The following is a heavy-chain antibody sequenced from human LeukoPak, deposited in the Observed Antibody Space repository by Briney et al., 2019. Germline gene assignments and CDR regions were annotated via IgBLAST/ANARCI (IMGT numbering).Heavy chain of an antibody. CDR3: ARDSTALYGGGYYYYGMDV. V-gene: IGHV4-59*01. CDR2: IYYSGST. CDR1: GGSIRSYY. J-gene: IGHJ6*02. D-gene: IGHD1-26*01. Sequence: SETLSLTCTVSGGSIRSYYWTWIRQPPGKGLEWIGYIYYSGSTNYNPSLKSRVTISVDTSKNRFSLKLSSVTAADTAVYYCARDSTALYGGGYYYYGMDVWGQGTTVTVSS.